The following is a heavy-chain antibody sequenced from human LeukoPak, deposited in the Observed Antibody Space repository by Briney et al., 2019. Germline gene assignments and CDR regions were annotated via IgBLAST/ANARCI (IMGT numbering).Heavy chain of an antibody. D-gene: IGHD3-22*01. V-gene: IGHV1-2*02. CDR2: INPNTGGT. CDR3: ARGISDYYDSSGYLSD. CDR1: GYTFTSYG. J-gene: IGHJ4*02. Sequence: VASVKVSCKASGYTFTSYGISWVRQAPGQGLEWMGWINPNTGGTNYAQKFQGRVTMTNNTSITTAYMELSRLRSDDTAVYYCARGISDYYDSSGYLSDWGQGTLVTVSS.